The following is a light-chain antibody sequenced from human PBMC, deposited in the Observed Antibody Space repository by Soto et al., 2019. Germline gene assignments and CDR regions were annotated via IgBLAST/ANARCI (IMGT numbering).Light chain of an antibody. CDR2: DNN. Sequence: QSVLTQPPSVSAAPGQKVTISCSGSSSNFAKNYVSWYQQLPGTAPKLLIYDNNKRPSGIPDRFSGSKSGTSATLGITGLQTGDEADYYCGAWDSSLSTVIIGGGTKVTVL. J-gene: IGLJ2*01. CDR3: GAWDSSLSTVI. V-gene: IGLV1-51*01. CDR1: SSNFAKNY.